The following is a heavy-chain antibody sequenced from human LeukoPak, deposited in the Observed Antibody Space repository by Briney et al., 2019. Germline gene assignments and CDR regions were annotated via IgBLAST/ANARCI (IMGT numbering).Heavy chain of an antibody. CDR3: ARGWNTTPRSGFDI. J-gene: IGHJ3*02. D-gene: IGHD1/OR15-1a*01. CDR1: ELTISRYW. CDR2: INNDGSIT. V-gene: IGHV3-74*01. Sequence: GGSLRLSCAASELTISRYWMHWVRQAPGKGLVWVSNINNDGSITTYADSVKGRFTISRDNVKNTLFLQMNSLGAEDTALYYCARGWNTTPRSGFDIWGLGTMVTVSS.